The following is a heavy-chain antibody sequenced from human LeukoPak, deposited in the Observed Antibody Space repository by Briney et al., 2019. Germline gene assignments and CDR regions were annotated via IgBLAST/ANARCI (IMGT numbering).Heavy chain of an antibody. CDR2: IYYGGST. J-gene: IGHJ4*02. CDR1: GGSISDYY. Sequence: PPETLSLTCTVSGGSISDYYWSWIRQPPGKGLEWIGYIYYGGSTNYNPSLKSRVTVSADTSKNQIPLKLTSVTAADTAVYYCASHPGVAAADYWGQGTLVTVSS. D-gene: IGHD2-15*01. CDR3: ASHPGVAAADY. V-gene: IGHV4-59*08.